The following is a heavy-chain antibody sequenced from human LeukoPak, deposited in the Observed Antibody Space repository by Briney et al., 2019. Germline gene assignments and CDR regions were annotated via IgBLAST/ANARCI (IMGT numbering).Heavy chain of an antibody. V-gene: IGHV4-39*07. CDR3: AREHNEGPGHYYYYMDV. CDR1: GGSISSSSYY. Sequence: SETLSLTCTVSGGSISSSSYYWGWIRQPPGKGLEWIGSIYYSGSTYYNPSLKSRVTISVDTSKNQFSLKLSSVTAADTAVYYCAREHNEGPGHYYYYMDVWGKGTTVTVSS. D-gene: IGHD1-1*01. CDR2: IYYSGST. J-gene: IGHJ6*03.